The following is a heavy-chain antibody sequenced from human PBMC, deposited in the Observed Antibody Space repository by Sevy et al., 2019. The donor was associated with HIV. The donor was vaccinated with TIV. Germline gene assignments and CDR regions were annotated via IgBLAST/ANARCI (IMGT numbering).Heavy chain of an antibody. CDR3: ARSLKDWTPSAGH. Sequence: GGSLRLSCTASGFTFSDYYMSWIRQAPGKGLECVSFISSTTGYTNYADSVKGRFTISRENAKNSLYLQMNNLRAEATAVYYCARSLKDWTPSAGHWGQGTLVTVSS. CDR1: GFTFSDYY. D-gene: IGHD1-1*01. J-gene: IGHJ4*02. V-gene: IGHV3-11*06. CDR2: ISSTTGYT.